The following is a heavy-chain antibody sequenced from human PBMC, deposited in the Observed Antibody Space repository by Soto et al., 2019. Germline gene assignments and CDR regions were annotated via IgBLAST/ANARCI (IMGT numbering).Heavy chain of an antibody. V-gene: IGHV3-7*01. D-gene: IGHD6-6*01. CDR1: GFTFSSYW. Sequence: EVQLAESGGGLVQPGGSLRLSCAASGFTFSSYWMSWVRQAPGKGLEWVANIKQDGSEKYYVDSVKGRFTISRDNAKNSLYLQMNSLRAEDTAVYYCARDSIAAFFFFDLWGRGTLVTVCS. J-gene: IGHJ2*01. CDR2: IKQDGSEK. CDR3: ARDSIAAFFFFDL.